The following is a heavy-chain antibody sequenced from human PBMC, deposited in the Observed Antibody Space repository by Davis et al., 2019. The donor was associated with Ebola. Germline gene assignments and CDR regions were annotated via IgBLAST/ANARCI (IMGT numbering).Heavy chain of an antibody. V-gene: IGHV3-21*01. CDR3: ARRQIVATHIDY. D-gene: IGHD5-12*01. J-gene: IGHJ4*02. CDR2: ISSSSSYI. CDR1: GFTFSSYS. Sequence: PGGSLRLSCAASGFTFSSYSMNWVRQAPGKGLEWVSSISSSSSYIYYADSVKGRFTISRDNAKNSLYLQMNSLRAEDTAVYYCARRQIVATHIDYWGQGTLVTVSS.